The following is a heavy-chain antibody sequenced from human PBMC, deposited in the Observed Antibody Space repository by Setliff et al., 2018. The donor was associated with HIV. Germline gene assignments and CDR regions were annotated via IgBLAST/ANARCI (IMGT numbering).Heavy chain of an antibody. CDR2: MNPNTGGT. V-gene: IGHV1-2*02. D-gene: IGHD4-17*01. J-gene: IGHJ4*02. CDR1: GYPFTGYD. Sequence: ASVKVSCKASGYPFTGYDTHWVRQAPGQGLGWMGWMNPNTGGTNYAQKFKGRVTMTRDASISTAYMELSSLRPEDTAVYYCARDVIVYFDRGDSPAYWGQGTLVTVSS. CDR3: ARDVIVYFDRGDSPAY.